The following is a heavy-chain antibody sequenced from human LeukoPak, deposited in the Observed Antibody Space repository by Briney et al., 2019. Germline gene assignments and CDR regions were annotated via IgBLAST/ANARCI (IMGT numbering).Heavy chain of an antibody. CDR2: ISTSGGAT. V-gene: IGHV3-23*01. J-gene: IGHJ4*02. CDR3: AKGGNYAPLDY. Sequence: GGSLRLSCAASGFTFTDSAMTWVRQAPGKGLEWVSAISTSGGATIYTDSVKDRFTISRDNSKNTLYLQMNSLRAEDTAIYYCAKGGNYAPLDYWGQGTLVTVSS. D-gene: IGHD1-7*01. CDR1: GFTFTDSA.